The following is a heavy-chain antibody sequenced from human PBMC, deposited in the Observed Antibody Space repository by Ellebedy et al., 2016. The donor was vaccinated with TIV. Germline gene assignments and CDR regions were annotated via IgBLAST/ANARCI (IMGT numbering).Heavy chain of an antibody. D-gene: IGHD6-19*01. CDR1: GFTLSHSA. J-gene: IGHJ5*01. V-gene: IGHV3-30*09. CDR2: ISYDDSND. CDR3: AKDGARIPLAVEYYFES. Sequence: GESLKISCAASGFTLSHSAMHWVRQGPGKGLEWVAVISYDDSNDYYADSVKGRFAVSRDNSNNMVYLQMNSLRPEDTALYYCAKDGARIPLAVEYYFESWGHGTLVTVSS.